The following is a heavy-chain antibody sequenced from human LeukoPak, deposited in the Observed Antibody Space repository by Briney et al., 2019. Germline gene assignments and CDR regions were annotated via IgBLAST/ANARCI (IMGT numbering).Heavy chain of an antibody. J-gene: IGHJ4*02. CDR1: GGSISSSSYY. V-gene: IGHV4-61*02. D-gene: IGHD3-10*01. Sequence: TLSLTCTVSGGSISSSSYYWSWIRQPAGKGLEWIGRIYTSGSTNYNPSLKSRVTMSVDTSKNQFSLKLSSVTAADTAVYYCAREEVRGVIGYWDQGTLVTVSS. CDR2: IYTSGST. CDR3: AREEVRGVIGY.